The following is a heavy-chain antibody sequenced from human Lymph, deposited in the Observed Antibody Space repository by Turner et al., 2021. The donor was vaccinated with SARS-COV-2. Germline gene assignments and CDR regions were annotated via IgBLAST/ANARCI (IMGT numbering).Heavy chain of an antibody. CDR2: ISGSGGNT. Sequence: EVQLLESGGGLVQPGGSLRLSCAASGFTFSSYAMSWVRQAPGKGLEWVSAISGSGGNTYYADSVKGRFTVSRDNSKNTLYLQMNSLRADDTAVYYCARVLPYGDYFDYWGQGTLVTVSS. J-gene: IGHJ4*02. D-gene: IGHD4-17*01. V-gene: IGHV3-23*01. CDR3: ARVLPYGDYFDY. CDR1: GFTFSSYA.